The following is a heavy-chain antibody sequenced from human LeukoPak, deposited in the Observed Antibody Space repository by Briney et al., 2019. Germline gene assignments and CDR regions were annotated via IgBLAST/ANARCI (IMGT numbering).Heavy chain of an antibody. CDR3: AKFNGGSNYYYYYGMDV. D-gene: IGHD1-26*01. CDR2: ISDNGRTR. CDR1: GFTFSNYE. V-gene: IGHV3-48*03. J-gene: IGHJ6*02. Sequence: PGGSLRLSCATSGFTFSNYEMNWVRQTPGKGLEWVSYISDNGRTRYYADSVKGRFTISRDNSKNTLYLQMNSLRAEDTAVYYCAKFNGGSNYYYYYGMDVWGQGTTVTVSS.